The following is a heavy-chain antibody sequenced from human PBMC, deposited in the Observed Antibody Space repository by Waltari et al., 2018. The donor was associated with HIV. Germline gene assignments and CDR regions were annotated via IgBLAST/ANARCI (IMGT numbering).Heavy chain of an antibody. CDR3: AKTRGPKDKSGDDYFYYGLDV. Sequence: QLQLQESGPGLVKPSETLSLACTVSGASISSPYYWGWVRQTPGKGLEWSVNIYYSWTVYYNPSLRSRVTISVDSSKNQFSLRVRSVTAADMAVYYCAKTRGPKDKSGDDYFYYGLDVWGQGTTVTVSS. D-gene: IGHD2-21*01. V-gene: IGHV4-39*01. J-gene: IGHJ6*02. CDR2: IYYSWTV. CDR1: GASISSPYY.